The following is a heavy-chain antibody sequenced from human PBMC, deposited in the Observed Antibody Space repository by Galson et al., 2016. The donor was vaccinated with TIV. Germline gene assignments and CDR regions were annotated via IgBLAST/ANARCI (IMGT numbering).Heavy chain of an antibody. CDR3: ARNGEVGSSDYDH. D-gene: IGHD3-22*01. CDR2: INPSGGST. CDR1: GYTFTDYF. J-gene: IGHJ4*02. Sequence: SVKASCKASGYTFTDYFIHWVRQAPGQGLEWMGIINPSGGSTSYAQKFQGRVTMTRVTSTSTVYMELSSLRSEDTAVYYCARNGEVGSSDYDHWGQGTLVSVSS. V-gene: IGHV1-46*01.